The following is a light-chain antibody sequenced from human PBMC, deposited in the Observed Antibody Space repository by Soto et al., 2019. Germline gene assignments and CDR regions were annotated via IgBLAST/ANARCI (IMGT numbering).Light chain of an antibody. V-gene: IGLV7-46*01. J-gene: IGLJ3*02. Sequence: QAVVTQEPSLTVSPGGTVTLTCGSSTGAVTSSHYTYWFQRKPGQVPRALIFHTTNTHSWTPARFSGSLLGGRAALTLSGAQPEDEAEYYCMRTYNGPLVFGGGTKLTV. CDR2: HTT. CDR3: MRTYNGPLV. CDR1: TGAVTSSHY.